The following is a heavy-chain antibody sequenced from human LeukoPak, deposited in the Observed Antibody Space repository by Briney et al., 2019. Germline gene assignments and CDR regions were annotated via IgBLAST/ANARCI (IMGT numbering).Heavy chain of an antibody. CDR1: GFTFNSFG. CDR3: ARGEYYNDSSSYTSIDY. D-gene: IGHD3-22*01. CDR2: IWYDGNNK. V-gene: IGHV3-33*01. J-gene: IGHJ4*02. Sequence: GGTLRLSCAASGFTFNSFGMHWVRHAPGKGLEWVVVIWYDGNNKYYADFVKGRFTISRDNSKNTLYLRINSLRAEDTAVYYCARGEYYNDSSSYTSIDYWGQGTLVSVSS.